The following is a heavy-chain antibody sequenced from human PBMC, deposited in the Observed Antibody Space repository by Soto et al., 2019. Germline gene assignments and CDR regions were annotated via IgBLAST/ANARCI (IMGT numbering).Heavy chain of an antibody. J-gene: IGHJ6*02. CDR2: FYYSGST. CDR3: ARFSYSSYPRYYYYGMDV. D-gene: IGHD6-6*01. CDR1: GGNISSGDYY. Sequence: PSVTLPLTCTVSGGNISSGDYYWSWIHQHPGKGLEWIGHFYYSGSTYYNPSLKSRVTISADTSKNQFSLKLSSVTAADTAVYYCARFSYSSYPRYYYYGMDVWGQGTTVTVSS. V-gene: IGHV4-31*03.